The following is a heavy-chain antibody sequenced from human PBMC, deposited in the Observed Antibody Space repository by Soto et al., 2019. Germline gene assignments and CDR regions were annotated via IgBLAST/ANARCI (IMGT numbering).Heavy chain of an antibody. CDR1: GFAFSSYE. CDR3: AKEKSVMNSGYDAFDV. J-gene: IGHJ3*01. Sequence: LRLSCAASGFAFSSYEMDWVRQAPGKGLEWIAYMSAGGTIHYADSVKGRFTISRDNAKNSLYLEMNSLRAEDTAVYYCAKEKSVMNSGYDAFDVWGQGTMVTVSS. V-gene: IGHV3-48*03. CDR2: MSAGGTI. D-gene: IGHD5-12*01.